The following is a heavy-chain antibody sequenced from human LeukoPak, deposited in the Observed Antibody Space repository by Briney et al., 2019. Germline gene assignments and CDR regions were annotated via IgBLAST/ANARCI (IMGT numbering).Heavy chain of an antibody. V-gene: IGHV1-8*01. CDR1: GYTFTSYD. J-gene: IGHJ5*01. CDR3: ARGIYYDPGVWFDS. D-gene: IGHD3-10*01. CDR2: MNPNSGNT. Sequence: ASVKVSCKASGYTFTSYDINWVRQATGQGLEWMGWMNPNSGNTGYAQKVQGRVTTTRNTSISTAYMELSSLRSEDAAVYYCARGIYYDPGVWFDSWGQGTLVTVSS.